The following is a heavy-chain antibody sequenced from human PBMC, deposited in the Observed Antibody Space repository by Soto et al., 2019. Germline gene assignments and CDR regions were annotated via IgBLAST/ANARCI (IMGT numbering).Heavy chain of an antibody. CDR3: ARATYYYDSSGYYGYYFDY. Sequence: SETLSLTCTASGGSISSYYWSWIRQPPGKGLEWIGYIYYSGSTNYNSSLKSRVTISVDTSKNQLSLKLSSVTAADTAVYYCARATYYYDSSGYYGYYFDYWGQGTLVTVS. J-gene: IGHJ4*02. CDR2: IYYSGST. CDR1: GGSISSYY. D-gene: IGHD3-22*01. V-gene: IGHV4-59*01.